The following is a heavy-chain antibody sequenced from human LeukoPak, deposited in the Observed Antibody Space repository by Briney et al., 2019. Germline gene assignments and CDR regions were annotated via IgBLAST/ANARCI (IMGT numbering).Heavy chain of an antibody. Sequence: SETLSLTCTVSGGSINNYYWSWIRQPPGKGLEWIGYIHYSGSTNYNPSLKSRVTISVDKSKNQFSLKLSSVTAADTAVYYCARASGYSYGTTYYMDVWGKGTTVTVSS. CDR2: IHYSGST. D-gene: IGHD5-18*01. V-gene: IGHV4-59*12. CDR1: GGSINNYY. CDR3: ARASGYSYGTTYYMDV. J-gene: IGHJ6*03.